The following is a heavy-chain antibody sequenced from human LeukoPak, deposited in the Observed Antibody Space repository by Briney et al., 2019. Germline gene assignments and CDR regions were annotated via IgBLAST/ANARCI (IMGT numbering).Heavy chain of an antibody. CDR2: IYYSGST. J-gene: IGHJ5*02. Sequence: SETLSLTCTVSGGSISSYYWSWIRQPPGKGLEWIGYIYYSGSTNYNPSLKSRVTISVDTSKNQFSLKLSPVTAADTAVYYCARTIRGFDPWGQGTLVTVSS. CDR3: ARTIRGFDP. CDR1: GGSISSYY. D-gene: IGHD3-3*02. V-gene: IGHV4-59*08.